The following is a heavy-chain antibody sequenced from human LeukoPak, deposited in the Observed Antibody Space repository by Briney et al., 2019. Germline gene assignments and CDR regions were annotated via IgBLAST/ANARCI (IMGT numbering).Heavy chain of an antibody. V-gene: IGHV3-23*01. CDR2: IFPSGGEI. D-gene: IGHD6-19*01. Sequence: GGSLRLSCEASGSTFSTFAMIWVRQPRGKGLEWVSSIFPSGGEIHYADSVRGRFTISRDNSKSTLSLQMNSLRAEDTAVYYCARADWQWLPNYWGQGTLVTVSS. CDR3: ARADWQWLPNY. J-gene: IGHJ4*02. CDR1: GSTFSTFA.